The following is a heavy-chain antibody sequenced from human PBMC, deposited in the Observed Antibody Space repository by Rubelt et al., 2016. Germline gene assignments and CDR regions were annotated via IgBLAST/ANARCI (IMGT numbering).Heavy chain of an antibody. V-gene: IGHV1-69*02. Sequence: QVHLVQSGAEMREPGSSVKVSCKASGGSVSSSEVSWVRQAPGQGLEWVGRIIPATGLPSYAQKFQGRLTITEEKSTTTALMELSSLGSGDTATYCCGHKVGPKDSGIGLWGQGTSVTVSS. J-gene: IGHJ6*02. CDR2: IIPATGLP. D-gene: IGHD5-12*01. CDR1: GGSVSSSE. CDR3: GHKVGPKDSGIGL.